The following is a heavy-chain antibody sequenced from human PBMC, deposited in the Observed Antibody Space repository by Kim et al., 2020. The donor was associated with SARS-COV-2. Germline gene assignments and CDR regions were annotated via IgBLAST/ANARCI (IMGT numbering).Heavy chain of an antibody. V-gene: IGHV3-30*18. D-gene: IGHD3-3*01. CDR2: ISYDGSNK. CDR1: GFTFSSYG. Sequence: GGSLRLSCAASGFTFSSYGMHWVRQAPGKGLEWVAVISYDGSNKYYADSVKGRFTISRDNSKNTLYLQMNSLRAEDTAVYYCAKAPLLGVVTRYYYYYYG. J-gene: IGHJ6*01. CDR3: AKAPLLGVVTRYYYYYYG.